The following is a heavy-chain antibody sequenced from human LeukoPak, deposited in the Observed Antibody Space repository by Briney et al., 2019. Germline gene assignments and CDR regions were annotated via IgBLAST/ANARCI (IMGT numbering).Heavy chain of an antibody. J-gene: IGHJ4*02. CDR2: INYSGST. V-gene: IGHV4-34*01. CDR3: ARVGGDIVVVPAARRPAPYFDY. Sequence: SQTLSLTCAVYGGSFSGNYCSWIRQPPGKGLEWIGEINYSGSTNYNPSLKSRVTISVDTSKNQFSLTLSSVTAADTAVYYCARVGGDIVVVPAARRPAPYFDYWGQGNLVTVSS. D-gene: IGHD2-2*01. CDR1: GGSFSGNY.